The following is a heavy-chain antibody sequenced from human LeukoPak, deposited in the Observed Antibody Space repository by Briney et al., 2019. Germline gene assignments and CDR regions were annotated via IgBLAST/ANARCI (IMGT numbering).Heavy chain of an antibody. Sequence: PSETLSLTCTVSGDSISTSNSYWGWIRQPPGKGLEWIGSIYYSGNTYYNASLKSRVTISVDTSKNQLSMKLSSVTAADTAVYYCAKGAGPPWFDPWGQGTLVTVSS. CDR1: GDSISTSNSY. D-gene: IGHD6-19*01. CDR3: AKGAGPPWFDP. CDR2: IYYSGNT. J-gene: IGHJ5*02. V-gene: IGHV4-39*01.